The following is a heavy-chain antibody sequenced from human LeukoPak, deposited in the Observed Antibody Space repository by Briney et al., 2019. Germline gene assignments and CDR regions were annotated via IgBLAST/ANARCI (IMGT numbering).Heavy chain of an antibody. V-gene: IGHV3-23*01. J-gene: IGHJ4*02. CDR1: GYTFSVYY. CDR2: ISANSGST. Sequence: GASLRLSCAASGYTFSVYYMHWVRQAPGQGLEWMAPISANSGSTYCADSLKGRFTISRDKSKNTLFLQMSRLRAEDTAVYYCAKTKVPNTYDSVSYVDYWGRGTLVTVSS. D-gene: IGHD3-10*01. CDR3: AKTKVPNTYDSVSYVDY.